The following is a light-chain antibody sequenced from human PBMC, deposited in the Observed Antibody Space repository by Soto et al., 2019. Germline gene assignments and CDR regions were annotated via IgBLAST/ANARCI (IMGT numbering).Light chain of an antibody. Sequence: QSALTQPPSASGSPGQSVTISCTGTSSDVGGYNHVSWYQHHPGKAPKLMIYEVTKRPSGVPDRFSGSKSGNTASLTVSGLQAEDEADYYCSSYAGSNNYVFGTGTKVTVL. J-gene: IGLJ1*01. CDR2: EVT. CDR3: SSYAGSNNYV. CDR1: SSDVGGYNH. V-gene: IGLV2-8*01.